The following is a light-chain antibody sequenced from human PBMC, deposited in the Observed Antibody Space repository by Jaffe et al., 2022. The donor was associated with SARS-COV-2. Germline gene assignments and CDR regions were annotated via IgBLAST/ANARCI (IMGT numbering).Light chain of an antibody. CDR3: QQYGSSPRT. V-gene: IGKV3D-20*01. CDR2: DAS. Sequence: EIVLTQSPATLSLSPGERATLSCGASQSVSNNYLAWYQQKPGLAPRLLIYDASSRATGIPDRFIGSGSGTDFTLTISRLEPEDFAVYYCQQYGSSPRTFGQGTKVEIK. J-gene: IGKJ1*01. CDR1: QSVSNNY.